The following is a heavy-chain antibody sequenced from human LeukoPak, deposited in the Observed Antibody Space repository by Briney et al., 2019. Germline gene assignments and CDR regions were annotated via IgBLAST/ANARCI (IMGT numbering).Heavy chain of an antibody. Sequence: SETLSLTCAVYGGSFSGYYWSWIRQPPGKGLEWIGGINHSGSTNYNPSLKSRVTISVDTSKNQFSLKLSSVTAADTAVYYCARGDSSSWDIVGRYFDLWGRGTLVTVSS. V-gene: IGHV4-34*01. CDR2: INHSGST. CDR3: ARGDSSSWDIVGRYFDL. CDR1: GGSFSGYY. D-gene: IGHD6-13*01. J-gene: IGHJ2*01.